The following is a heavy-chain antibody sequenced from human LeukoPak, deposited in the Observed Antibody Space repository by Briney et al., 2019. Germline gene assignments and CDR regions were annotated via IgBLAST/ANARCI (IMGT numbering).Heavy chain of an antibody. V-gene: IGHV3-30*02. D-gene: IGHD6-13*01. J-gene: IGHJ4*02. CDR2: IRYDGSNK. Sequence: GGSLRLSCAASGFTFSSYGMHWVRQAPGKGLEWVAFIRYDGSNKYYADSVKGRFTISRDNSKNTLYLQMNSLRAEDTAVYYCAKSPPGLAAGYYFDYWGQGTLVTVSS. CDR1: GFTFSSYG. CDR3: AKSPPGLAAGYYFDY.